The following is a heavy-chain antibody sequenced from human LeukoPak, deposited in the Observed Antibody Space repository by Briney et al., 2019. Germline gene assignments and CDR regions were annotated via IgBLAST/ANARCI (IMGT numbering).Heavy chain of an antibody. D-gene: IGHD2-15*01. V-gene: IGHV3-23*01. CDR2: ISGSGGST. CDR3: ANGWSPDY. CDR1: GFTFSSYA. Sequence: GGSLRLTCAASGFTFSSYAMSWVRQAPGKGLEWVSGISGSGGSTYYADSVKGRFTIFRDNSKNTLYLQMNSLRAEDTAVYHCANGWSPDYWGRGTLVTVSS. J-gene: IGHJ4*02.